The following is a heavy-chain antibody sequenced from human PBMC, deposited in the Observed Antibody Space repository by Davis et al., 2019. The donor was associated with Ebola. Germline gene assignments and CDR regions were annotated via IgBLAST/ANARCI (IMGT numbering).Heavy chain of an antibody. J-gene: IGHJ4*02. CDR1: GYTFTTHG. CDR3: ARELKLGLDY. Sequence: ASVKVSCKASGYTFTTHGISWVRQAPGQRLEWMGWINAGNGNTKYSQKFQGRVTITRDTSASTAYMELSSLRSEDTAVYYCARELKLGLDYWGQGTLVTVSS. CDR2: INAGNGNT. D-gene: IGHD6-13*01. V-gene: IGHV1-3*01.